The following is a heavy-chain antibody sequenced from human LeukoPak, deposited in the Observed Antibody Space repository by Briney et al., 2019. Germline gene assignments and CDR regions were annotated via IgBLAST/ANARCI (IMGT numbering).Heavy chain of an antibody. V-gene: IGHV4-4*07. D-gene: IGHD2-15*01. Sequence: IYATGSTNFNPSLKSRVTMSVDTSKSQFSLNLSSVTAADTAVYYCARERYCSGGSCYGNPNLYYYYGMDVWGQGTTVTVSS. CDR2: IYATGST. J-gene: IGHJ6*02. CDR3: ARERYCSGGSCYGNPNLYYYYGMDV.